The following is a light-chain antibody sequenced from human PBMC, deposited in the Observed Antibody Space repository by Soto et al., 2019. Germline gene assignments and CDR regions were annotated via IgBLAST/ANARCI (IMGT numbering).Light chain of an antibody. J-gene: IGKJ4*01. CDR3: PQHGSSTLT. Sequence: EIVFTQSPGTLSLSPGERATLSCRASQSVSSSYLAWYQQKPGQAPRLLIYGASSREAGIPDRFSGSGAGTECTRTISRLEPEDVAVDYCPQHGSSTLTFGGGTKVDIK. CDR2: GAS. V-gene: IGKV3-20*01. CDR1: QSVSSSY.